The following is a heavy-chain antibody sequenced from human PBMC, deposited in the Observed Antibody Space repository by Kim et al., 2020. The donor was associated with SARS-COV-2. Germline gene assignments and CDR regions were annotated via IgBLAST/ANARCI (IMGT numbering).Heavy chain of an antibody. V-gene: IGHV4-61*02. Sequence: SETLSLTCTVSGGSISSGSYYWSWIRQPAGKGLEWIGRIYTSGSTNYNPSLKSRVTISVDTSKNQFSLKLSSVTAADTAVYYCARAGAVLLWSWSDYYYYGMDVWGQGTTVTVSS. J-gene: IGHJ6*02. CDR3: ARAGAVLLWSWSDYYYYGMDV. CDR1: GGSISSGSYY. D-gene: IGHD3-10*01. CDR2: IYTSGST.